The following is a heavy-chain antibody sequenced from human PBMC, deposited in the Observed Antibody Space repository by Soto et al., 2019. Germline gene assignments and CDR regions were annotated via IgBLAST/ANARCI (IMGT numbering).Heavy chain of an antibody. CDR3: ARAPWYYGMDV. Sequence: QVQLVESGGGVVQPGRSLRLSCAASGFTFSSYAMHWVRQAPGKGLEWVAVISYDGSNKYYADSVKGRFTISRDNSKNTLYLQMNSLRAEDTAVYYCARAPWYYGMDVWGQGTTVTVSS. CDR1: GFTFSSYA. J-gene: IGHJ6*02. CDR2: ISYDGSNK. V-gene: IGHV3-30-3*01.